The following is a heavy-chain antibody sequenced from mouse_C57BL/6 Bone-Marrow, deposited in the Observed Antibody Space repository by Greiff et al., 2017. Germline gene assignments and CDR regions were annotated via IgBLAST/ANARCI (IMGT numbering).Heavy chain of an antibody. CDR2: IYPGDGDT. V-gene: IGHV1-82*01. Sequence: VQLQQSGPELVKPGASVTISCKASGYAFSSSWMNWVKQRPGKGLEWIGRIYPGDGDTNYNGKFKGKATLTADKSSSTAYMQLSSLTSEDSAVYFCARTRDYGRPFDYWGQGTTLTVSS. J-gene: IGHJ2*01. D-gene: IGHD2-13*01. CDR1: GYAFSSSW. CDR3: ARTRDYGRPFDY.